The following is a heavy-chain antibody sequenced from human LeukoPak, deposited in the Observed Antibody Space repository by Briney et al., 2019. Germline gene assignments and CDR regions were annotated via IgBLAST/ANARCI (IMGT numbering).Heavy chain of an antibody. CDR1: GFTFDDYG. V-gene: IGHV3-30*02. CDR3: ATRRFGELTY. Sequence: PGGSLRLSCAASGFTFDDYGMSWVRQAPGKGLEWVAFIRYDGSNKYYADSVKGRFSISRDTSKNTLYLQMNSLRVEDTAVYYCATRRFGELTYWGQGTLVTVSS. D-gene: IGHD3-10*01. J-gene: IGHJ4*02. CDR2: IRYDGSNK.